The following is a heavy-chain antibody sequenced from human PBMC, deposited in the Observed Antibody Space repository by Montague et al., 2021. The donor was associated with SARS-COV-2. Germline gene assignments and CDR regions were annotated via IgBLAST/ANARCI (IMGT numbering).Heavy chain of an antibody. CDR2: INHSGST. D-gene: IGHD6-13*01. Sequence: SETLSLTCAVYGGSFSGYYWSWIRQPPGKGLEWIGEINHSGSTNYSPSLKSRVTISVDTSKNQFSLKLSSVTAADTAVYYCTRGDLRYSSSWYLDYWGQGTLVTVSS. CDR1: GGSFSGYY. J-gene: IGHJ4*02. V-gene: IGHV4-34*01. CDR3: TRGDLRYSSSWYLDY.